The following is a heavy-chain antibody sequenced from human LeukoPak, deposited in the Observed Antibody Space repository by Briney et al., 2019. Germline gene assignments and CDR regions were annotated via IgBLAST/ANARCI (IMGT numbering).Heavy chain of an antibody. J-gene: IGHJ4*02. CDR2: ISYDGSNK. V-gene: IGHV3-30-3*01. CDR1: GFTFSSYA. D-gene: IGHD3-22*01. CDR3: ARDDTYYDSSGYYVY. Sequence: GGSLRLSCAASGFTFSSYAMHWVHQAPGKGLEWVAVISYDGSNKYYADSVKGRFTISRDNSKNTLYLQMNSLRAEDTAVYYCARDDTYYDSSGYYVYWGQGTLVTVSS.